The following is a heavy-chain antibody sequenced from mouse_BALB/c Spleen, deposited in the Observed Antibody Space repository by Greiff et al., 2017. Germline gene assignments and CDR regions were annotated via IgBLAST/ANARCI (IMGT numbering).Heavy chain of an antibody. CDR1: GYSITSDYA. Sequence: DVQLQESGPGLVKPSQSLSLTCTVTGYSITSDYAWNWIRQFPGNKLEWMGYISYSGSTSYNPSLKSRISITRDTSKNQFFLQLNSVTTEDTATYYCAKDSYGSTQFAYWGQGTLVTVSA. CDR2: ISYSGST. CDR3: AKDSYGSTQFAY. D-gene: IGHD1-1*01. J-gene: IGHJ3*01. V-gene: IGHV3-2*02.